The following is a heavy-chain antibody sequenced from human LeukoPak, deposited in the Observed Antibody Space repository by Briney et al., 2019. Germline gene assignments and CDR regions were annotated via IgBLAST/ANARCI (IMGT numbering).Heavy chain of an antibody. CDR3: AKGSGYSGGWFDY. CDR1: GFTFSSYA. D-gene: IGHD6-19*01. J-gene: IGHJ4*02. V-gene: IGHV3-23*01. Sequence: GGSLRLSCAASGFTFSSYAMSWVRQAPGKGLEWVSAISGSGGTTYYADSVKGRFTISRDNSKNMLYLQINSLRAEDTAVYYCAKGSGYSGGWFDYWGQGTLVTASA. CDR2: ISGSGGTT.